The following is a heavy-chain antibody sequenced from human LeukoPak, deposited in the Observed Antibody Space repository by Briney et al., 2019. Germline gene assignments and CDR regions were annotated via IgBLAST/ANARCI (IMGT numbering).Heavy chain of an antibody. CDR1: GGSIVASDW. Sequence: SETLSLTCSVSGGSIVASDWWTWVRQIPGKGPEWIGEVFHTGSRNYSPSLKGRVTVSIDKDKSQFYLQLSSVTAADTGVYFCTRRNSLYDAFGIWGQGRLIAVSS. V-gene: IGHV4-4*02. CDR2: VFHTGSR. D-gene: IGHD1-14*01. J-gene: IGHJ3*02. CDR3: TRRNSLYDAFGI.